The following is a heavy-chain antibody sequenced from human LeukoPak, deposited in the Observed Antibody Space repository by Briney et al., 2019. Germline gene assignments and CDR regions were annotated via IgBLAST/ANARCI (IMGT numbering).Heavy chain of an antibody. CDR1: GGSISSGGYY. CDR2: IYYSGST. D-gene: IGHD6-13*01. Sequence: PSETLSLTCTVSGGSISSGGYYWSWIRQHPGKGLEWIGYIYYSGSTYYNPSLKSRVTISVDTSKNQFSLKLSSVTAADTAVYYCAFSQLAPPGVFDFWGQGTLVTVSS. CDR3: AFSQLAPPGVFDF. V-gene: IGHV4-31*03. J-gene: IGHJ4*02.